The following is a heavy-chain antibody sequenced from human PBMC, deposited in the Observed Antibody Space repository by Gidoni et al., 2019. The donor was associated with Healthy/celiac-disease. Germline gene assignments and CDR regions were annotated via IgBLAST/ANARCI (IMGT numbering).Heavy chain of an antibody. CDR2: ISWNSGSI. CDR3: AKGFRDYGVNWYFDL. J-gene: IGHJ2*01. Sequence: EVQLVESGGGLVQPGRSLRLSCAASGFTFDDYAMHWVRQAPGKGLEWVSGISWNSGSIGYADSVKGRFTISRDNAKNALYLQMNSLRAEDTALYYCAKGFRDYGVNWYFDLWGRGTLVTVSS. D-gene: IGHD4-17*01. V-gene: IGHV3-9*01. CDR1: GFTFDDYA.